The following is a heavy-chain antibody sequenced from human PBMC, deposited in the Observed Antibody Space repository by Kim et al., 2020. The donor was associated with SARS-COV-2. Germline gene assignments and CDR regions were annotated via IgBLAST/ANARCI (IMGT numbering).Heavy chain of an antibody. Sequence: GGSLRLSCAASGFTFSDYYMSWIRQAPGKGLEWVSYISSSSSYTNYADSVKGRFTISRDNAKNSLYLQMNSLRAEDTAVYYCARETSSYGSGRWGGMDVWGQGTTVTVSS. D-gene: IGHD3-10*01. J-gene: IGHJ6*02. CDR1: GFTFSDYY. CDR3: ARETSSYGSGRWGGMDV. V-gene: IGHV3-11*06. CDR2: ISSSSSYT.